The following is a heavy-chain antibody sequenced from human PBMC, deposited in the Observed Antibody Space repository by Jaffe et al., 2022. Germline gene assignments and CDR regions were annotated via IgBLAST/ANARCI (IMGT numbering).Heavy chain of an antibody. CDR2: ISWNSGSI. CDR3: AKGHPPDYDFWSGYYDAFDI. J-gene: IGHJ3*02. Sequence: EVQLVESGGGLVQPGRSLRLSCAASGFTFDDYAMHWVRQAPGKGLEWVSGISWNSGSIGYADSVKGRFTISRDNAKNSLYLQMNSLRAEDTALYYCAKGHPPDYDFWSGYYDAFDIWGQGTMVTVSS. CDR1: GFTFDDYA. D-gene: IGHD3-3*01. V-gene: IGHV3-9*01.